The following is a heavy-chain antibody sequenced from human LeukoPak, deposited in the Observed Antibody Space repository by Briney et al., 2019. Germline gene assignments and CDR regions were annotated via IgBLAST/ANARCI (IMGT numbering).Heavy chain of an antibody. D-gene: IGHD4-17*01. CDR3: ARDFAGDRDY. CDR2: INQNGITT. CDR1: GFIFRNYW. J-gene: IGHJ4*02. V-gene: IGHV3-74*01. Sequence: GGSLRLSCAASGFIFRNYWMHWVRQAPGKGLVWVARINQNGITTTYTDSVRGRFTISRDNAKNTLYLQMNSLRAEDTAVYYCARDFAGDRDYWGQGTLVTVSS.